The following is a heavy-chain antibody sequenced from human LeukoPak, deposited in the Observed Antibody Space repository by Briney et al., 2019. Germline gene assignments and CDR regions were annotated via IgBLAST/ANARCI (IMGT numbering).Heavy chain of an antibody. CDR2: ISSSSSYI. D-gene: IGHD3-22*01. CDR3: ARDGRYYYDSSGSRGLVYYYMDV. V-gene: IGHV3-21*01. J-gene: IGHJ6*03. Sequence: GGSLRLSXAASGFTFSSYSMNWVRQSPGKGLEWLSSISSSSSYIYYADSVKGRFTISRDNAKNSLYLQMNSLRAEDTAVYYCARDGRYYYDSSGSRGLVYYYMDVWGKGTTVTVSS. CDR1: GFTFSSYS.